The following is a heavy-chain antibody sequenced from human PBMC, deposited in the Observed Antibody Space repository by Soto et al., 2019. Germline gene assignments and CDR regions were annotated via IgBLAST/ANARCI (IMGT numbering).Heavy chain of an antibody. CDR3: ARADYGDYNSDY. CDR2: ISAYNGDT. Sequence: ASVKVSCKASGYTFTSYGISWVRQAPGQGLEWMGWISAYNGDTNYAQKLQGRVTMTTDTSTSTAYMELRSLRSDDTAVYYCARADYGDYNSDYWGQGTLVTVSS. V-gene: IGHV1-18*04. J-gene: IGHJ4*02. D-gene: IGHD4-17*01. CDR1: GYTFTSYG.